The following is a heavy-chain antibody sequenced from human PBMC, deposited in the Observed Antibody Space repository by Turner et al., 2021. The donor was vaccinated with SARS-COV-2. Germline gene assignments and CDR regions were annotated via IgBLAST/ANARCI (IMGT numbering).Heavy chain of an antibody. D-gene: IGHD3-10*01. J-gene: IGHJ5*02. CDR2: IYYSGST. Sequence: QLQLQESGPGLVKPSGTLSLTCPVPGGSISSSPYYWGWIRQPPGKGLEWIGSIYYSGSTYYNPSLKSRVTISVDTSKNQFSLKLSSVTAADTAVYYCARRSEGYYGSGSHWFDPWGQGTLVTVSS. CDR1: GGSISSSPYY. CDR3: ARRSEGYYGSGSHWFDP. V-gene: IGHV4-39*01.